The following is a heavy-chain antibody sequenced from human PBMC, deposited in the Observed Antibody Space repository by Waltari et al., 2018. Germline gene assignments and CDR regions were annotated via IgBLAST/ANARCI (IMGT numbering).Heavy chain of an antibody. Sequence: QLQLQESGPGLVKPSETLSLTCTVSGGSISSSSYYWGWFRQPPGKGLEWIGSIYYSGSTYYNPSLKSRVTISVDTSKNQFSLKLSSVTAADTAVYYCARRVIVDLAAFDIWGQGTMVTVSS. V-gene: IGHV4-39*01. CDR3: ARRVIVDLAAFDI. CDR1: GGSISSSSYY. CDR2: IYYSGST. D-gene: IGHD3-22*01. J-gene: IGHJ3*02.